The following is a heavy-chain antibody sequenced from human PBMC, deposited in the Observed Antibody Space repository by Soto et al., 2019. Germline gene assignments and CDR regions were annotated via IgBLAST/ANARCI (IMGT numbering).Heavy chain of an antibody. D-gene: IGHD2-15*01. J-gene: IGHJ2*01. Sequence: QITLKESGPTLVKPTQTLTLTCTFSGFSLTTGGVAVGGIRQPPGKALEWLALIYWDDDKRYSPSLKSRPSSTKDTSKNQVVLTMTNMDPVDTATYYCAHSECSGDDCYSRWCFGLWGRGTLVTVSS. V-gene: IGHV2-5*02. CDR3: AHSECSGDDCYSRWCFGL. CDR1: GFSLTTGGVA. CDR2: IYWDDDK.